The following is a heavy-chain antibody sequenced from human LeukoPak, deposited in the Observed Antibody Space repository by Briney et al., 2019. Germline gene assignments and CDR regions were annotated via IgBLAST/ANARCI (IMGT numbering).Heavy chain of an antibody. J-gene: IGHJ6*02. CDR1: GGSISSGDYY. V-gene: IGHV4-30-4*01. CDR2: IYYSGST. Sequence: SQTLSLTCTVSGGSISSGDYYWSWIRQPPGKGLEWIGYIYYSGSTYYNPSLKSRVTMSVDTSKNQFSLRLSSVTAADTAVYYCARDCTSTSCFVEGHYYYYGMDVWGLGTTVTVSS. D-gene: IGHD2-2*01. CDR3: ARDCTSTSCFVEGHYYYYGMDV.